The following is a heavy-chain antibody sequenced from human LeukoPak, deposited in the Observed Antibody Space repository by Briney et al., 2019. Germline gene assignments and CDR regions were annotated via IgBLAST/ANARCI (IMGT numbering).Heavy chain of an antibody. V-gene: IGHV1-18*01. D-gene: IGHD6-13*01. Sequence: ASVKVSCKAFDSTFNSQGFSRVRQAPGQGLEWMGWISAYNGNTRFARKLQDRVSMTRNTSISTAYMELSSLRSEDTAVYYCVSGRRSSSWLAEWGQGTLVTVSS. J-gene: IGHJ4*02. CDR1: DSTFNSQG. CDR3: VSGRRSSSWLAE. CDR2: ISAYNGNT.